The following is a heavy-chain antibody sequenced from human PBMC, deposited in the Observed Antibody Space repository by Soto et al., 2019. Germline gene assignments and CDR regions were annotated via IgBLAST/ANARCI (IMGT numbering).Heavy chain of an antibody. D-gene: IGHD2-8*02. CDR1: GYTFNRYG. CDR2: TSADNGDT. V-gene: IGHV1-18*04. CDR3: ARDQSGTCTGSTRHYFDY. Sequence: QVQLVQSGAEVKEPGASVKVSCKASGYTFNRYGFSWVRQAPGQGLEGMAWTSADNGDTNYAPQFQGRVTLTTDTSTGTAYMELRSMRSDDTGVYYCARDQSGTCTGSTRHYFDYWGQGTLVTVSS. J-gene: IGHJ4*02.